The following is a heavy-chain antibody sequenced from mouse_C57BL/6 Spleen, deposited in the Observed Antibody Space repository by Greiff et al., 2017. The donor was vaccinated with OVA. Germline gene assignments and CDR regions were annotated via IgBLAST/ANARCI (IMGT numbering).Heavy chain of an antibody. D-gene: IGHD1-1*01. J-gene: IGHJ3*01. CDR3: TSPSYYCSPKGFAY. V-gene: IGHV1-15*01. Sequence: QVQLQQSGAELVRPGASVTLSCKASGYTFTDYEMHWVKQTPVHGLEWIGAIDPETGGTAYNQKFKGKAILTADKSSSTAYMELRSLTSEDSAVYYCTSPSYYCSPKGFAYWGQGTLVTVSA. CDR1: GYTFTDYE. CDR2: IDPETGGT.